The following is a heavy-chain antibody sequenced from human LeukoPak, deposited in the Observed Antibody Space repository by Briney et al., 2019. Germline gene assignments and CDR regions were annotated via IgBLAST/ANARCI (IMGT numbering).Heavy chain of an antibody. CDR2: ISGSGGST. D-gene: IGHD3-16*01. J-gene: IGHJ4*02. V-gene: IGHV3-23*01. CDR3: AKGSYDYRTAAPDY. Sequence: PGGSLRLSCAASGFTFSSYAMSWVRQAPGKGLEWVSAISGSGGSTYYADSVKGRFTISRDNSKNTLYLQMNSLRAEDTAVYYCAKGSYDYRTAAPDYWGQGTLVTVSS. CDR1: GFTFSSYA.